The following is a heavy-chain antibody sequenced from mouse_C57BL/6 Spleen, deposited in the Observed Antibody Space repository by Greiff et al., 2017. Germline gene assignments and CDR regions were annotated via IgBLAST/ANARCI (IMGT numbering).Heavy chain of an antibody. CDR3: ARLGYWDYFDY. CDR2: INPSSGYT. D-gene: IGHD3-1*01. J-gene: IGHJ2*01. Sequence: QVQLKQSGAELAKPGASVKLSCKASGYTFTGYWMHWVKQRPGQGLEWIGYINPSSGYTKYNQKFKDEATLTADKSSSTAYMQLSSLTYEDSAVYYCARLGYWDYFDYWGQGTTLTVSS. V-gene: IGHV1-7*01. CDR1: GYTFTGYW.